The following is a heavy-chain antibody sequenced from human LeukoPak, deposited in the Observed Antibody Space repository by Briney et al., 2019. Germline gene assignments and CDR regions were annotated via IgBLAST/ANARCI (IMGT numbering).Heavy chain of an antibody. CDR1: GFTFSSYA. CDR2: ISSSGGST. D-gene: IGHD6-13*01. V-gene: IGHV3-23*01. CDR3: VSAAAGTEWGMDV. J-gene: IGHJ6*02. Sequence: GGSLRLSCAASGFTFSSYAMSWVRQAPGKGLEWVSVISSSGGSTYYADSVKGRFTISRDNSKNTLSLQMNSLRAEDMAVYYCVSAAAGTEWGMDVWGQGTTVTVSS.